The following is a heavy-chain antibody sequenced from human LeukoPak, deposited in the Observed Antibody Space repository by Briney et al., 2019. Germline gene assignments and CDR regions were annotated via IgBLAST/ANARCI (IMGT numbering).Heavy chain of an antibody. CDR1: GFTFSSYW. D-gene: IGHD5-18*01. Sequence: GGSLRPSCAASGFTFSSYWMSWVRRAPGKGLEWVANIKKDESEKYYVDSVKGRFTISRDNAKKSLYLQMNSLRAEDTAVYYCARHLSGITGYTYGRGIDYWGQGTPVTVSS. J-gene: IGHJ4*02. CDR2: IKKDESEK. V-gene: IGHV3-7*01. CDR3: ARHLSGITGYTYGRGIDY.